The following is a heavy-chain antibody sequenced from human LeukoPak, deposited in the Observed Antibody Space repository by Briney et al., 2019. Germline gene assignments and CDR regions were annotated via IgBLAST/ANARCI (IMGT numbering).Heavy chain of an antibody. CDR3: ARRGVATTTDV. CDR1: GGSISSSSYY. D-gene: IGHD5-12*01. V-gene: IGHV4-39*01. J-gene: IGHJ4*02. CDR2: IYYSGST. Sequence: SEPLSLTCTVSGGSISSSSYYWGWIRQPPGKGLEWIGSIYYSGSTYYNPSLKSRVTISVDTSKNQFSLKLSSVTAADTAVYYCARRGVATTTDVWGQGTLVTVSS.